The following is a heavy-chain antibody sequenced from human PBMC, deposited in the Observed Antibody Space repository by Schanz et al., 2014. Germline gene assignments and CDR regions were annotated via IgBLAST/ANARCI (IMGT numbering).Heavy chain of an antibody. D-gene: IGHD3-9*01. V-gene: IGHV3-11*04. CDR1: GFTFGENY. CDR3: ARDHPHRGVTGYYNDV. CDR2: IGSSSTTM. J-gene: IGHJ6*02. Sequence: QVQLVESGGGLAKPGGSLRLSCASSGFTFGENYMHWIRQAPGRGLEWISYIGSSSTTMYYADSVKGRFTISRDNAKNSLYLQMNSLRDEDTAVYYCARDHPHRGVTGYYNDVWGQGTSVTVSS.